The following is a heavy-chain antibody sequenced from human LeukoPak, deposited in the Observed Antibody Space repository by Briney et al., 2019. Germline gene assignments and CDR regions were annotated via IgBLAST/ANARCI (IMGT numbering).Heavy chain of an antibody. J-gene: IGHJ4*02. V-gene: IGHV1-2*02. CDR3: ARVGASTPGY. Sequence: GASVKVSCKASGYTFTGYYMHWVRQAPGQGLEWMGWINPNSGGTNYAQKFQGRVTMTRETSISTAYMELSRLRSDDTAVYSWARVGASTPGYGARETLVPASS. CDR2: INPNSGGT. D-gene: IGHD5/OR15-5a*01. CDR1: GYTFTGYY.